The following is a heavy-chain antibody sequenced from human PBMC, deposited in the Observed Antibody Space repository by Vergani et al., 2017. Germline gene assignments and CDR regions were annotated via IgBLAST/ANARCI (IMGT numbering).Heavy chain of an antibody. CDR1: GGSFSGYY. CDR2: INHSGST. V-gene: IGHV4-34*01. J-gene: IGHJ4*02. Sequence: QVQLQQWGAGLLKPSETLSPTLAVYGGSFSGYYWSWIRQPPGKGREWVGEINHSGSTNYNPSLKSRVTISVDTAENQFSLKLGSVPGADTAVYFRAGGLSTYDILTGYYNPGVYCFDYWGQGTLVTVSS. CDR3: AGGLSTYDILTGYYNPGVYCFDY. D-gene: IGHD3-9*01.